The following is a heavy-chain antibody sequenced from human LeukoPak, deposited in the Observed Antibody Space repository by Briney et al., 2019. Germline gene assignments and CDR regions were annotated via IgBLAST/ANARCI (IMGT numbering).Heavy chain of an antibody. Sequence: PGGSLRLSCAASGFTVSSNYMSWVRQAPGKGLEWVSVIYSGGSTYYADSVKGRFTISRDNSKNTLYLQMNSLRAEDTAVYYCARAWYGSSRLYYFDYWGQGTLVTVSS. D-gene: IGHD6-13*01. J-gene: IGHJ4*02. V-gene: IGHV3-53*01. CDR2: IYSGGST. CDR3: ARAWYGSSRLYYFDY. CDR1: GFTVSSNY.